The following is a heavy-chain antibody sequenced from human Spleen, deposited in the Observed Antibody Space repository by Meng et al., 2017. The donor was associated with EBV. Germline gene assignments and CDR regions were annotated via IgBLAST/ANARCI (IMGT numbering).Heavy chain of an antibody. V-gene: IGHV4-39*01. D-gene: IGHD3-3*01. J-gene: IGHJ5*02. CDR3: ARLPSQFLYRVENWFDP. CDR1: GGSINNMNYN. Sequence: QVSGPCLVSPAGTLSRPSPVSGGSINNMNYNWGCIRQSPGKGLEWIGCISYSGSTLYNPSLKSPVSISIDTSKNQFSLRLSSVSAADTAVYYCARLPSQFLYRVENWFDPWGQGTLVTVSS. CDR2: ISYSGST.